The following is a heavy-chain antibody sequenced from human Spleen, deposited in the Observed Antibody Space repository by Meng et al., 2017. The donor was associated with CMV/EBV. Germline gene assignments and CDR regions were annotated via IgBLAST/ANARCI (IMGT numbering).Heavy chain of an antibody. CDR3: ARGSTTGWYYFDF. CDR2: IIPILGIA. Sequence: SVKVSCKASGGTFSSYAISWVRQAPGQGLEWMGGIIPILGIANYAQKFQGRVTITADKSTSTSYLEVSSLRYEDTAVYYCARGSTTGWYYFDFWGQGTLVTVSS. V-gene: IGHV1-69*10. CDR1: GGTFSSYA. J-gene: IGHJ4*02. D-gene: IGHD6-19*01.